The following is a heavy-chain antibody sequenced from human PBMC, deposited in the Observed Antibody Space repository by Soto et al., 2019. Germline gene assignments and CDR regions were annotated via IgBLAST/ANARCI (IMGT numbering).Heavy chain of an antibody. D-gene: IGHD3-22*01. Sequence: EVQLVESGGGLVQPGGSLRLSCAASGFTFSDHYMDWVRQAPGKGLEWVGRTRNKANSYTTEYAASVKGRFTISRDDSKNSLYLQMKSLKTEDTAVYYCARVDDSSGYYLDYWGQGTLVTVSS. J-gene: IGHJ4*02. CDR3: ARVDDSSGYYLDY. V-gene: IGHV3-72*01. CDR1: GFTFSDHY. CDR2: TRNKANSYTT.